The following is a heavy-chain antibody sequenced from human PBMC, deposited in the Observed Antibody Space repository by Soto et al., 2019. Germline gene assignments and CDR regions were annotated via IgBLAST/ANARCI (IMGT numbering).Heavy chain of an antibody. CDR3: ARDKGSGSYSNPDAFDI. CDR2: ISSSSSTI. V-gene: IGHV3-48*02. J-gene: IGHJ3*02. D-gene: IGHD3-10*01. CDR1: GFTFSSYS. Sequence: GGSVRLSCAASGFTFSSYSMNWVRQAPGKGLEWVSYISSSSSTIYYADSVKGRFTISRDNAKNSLYLQMNSLRDEDTAVYYCARDKGSGSYSNPDAFDIWGQGTMVTVSS.